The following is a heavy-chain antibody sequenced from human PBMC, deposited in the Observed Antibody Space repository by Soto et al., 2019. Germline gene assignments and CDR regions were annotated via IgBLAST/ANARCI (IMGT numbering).Heavy chain of an antibody. J-gene: IGHJ4*02. CDR3: AKDKSMGAGSYSYFDS. CDR2: ISGSGGST. D-gene: IGHD1-26*01. V-gene: IGHV3-23*01. Sequence: GGSLRLYCAASGFTFSSYAMSWVRQAPGKGLEWVSAISGSGGSTYYADSVKGRFTISRDNSKNTLYLQINSLRAEDTAIYYCAKDKSMGAGSYSYFDSWGQGTLVTVSS. CDR1: GFTFSSYA.